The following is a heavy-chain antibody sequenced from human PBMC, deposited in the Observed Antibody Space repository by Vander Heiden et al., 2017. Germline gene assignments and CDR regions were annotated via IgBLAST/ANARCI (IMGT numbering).Heavy chain of an antibody. D-gene: IGHD5-12*01. CDR2: IYDSGST. V-gene: IGHV4-39*01. CDR1: GGSISASNYY. Sequence: QLRPQESGPGLAKPSETLSLTCSVSGGSISASNYYCGWIRQSPGKGLEWIGNIYDSGSTDYNPYLKSRVTISVDTSKNQFSLKLSSVTAADTAVYYCARQHFDSGYDPRPFDCWGQGTLVTVSS. J-gene: IGHJ4*02. CDR3: ARQHFDSGYDPRPFDC.